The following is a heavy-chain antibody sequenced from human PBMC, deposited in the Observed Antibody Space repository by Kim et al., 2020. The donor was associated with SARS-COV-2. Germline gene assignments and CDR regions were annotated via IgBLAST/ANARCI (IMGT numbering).Heavy chain of an antibody. CDR2: INTNTGNP. Sequence: ASVKVSCKASGYTFTSYAMNWVRQAPGQGLEWMGWINTNTGNPTYAQGFTGRFVFSLDTSVSTAYLQISSLKAEDTAVYYCARNPTSSGWYIYFDYWGQGTLVTVSS. D-gene: IGHD6-19*01. V-gene: IGHV7-4-1*02. J-gene: IGHJ4*02. CDR3: ARNPTSSGWYIYFDY. CDR1: GYTFTSYA.